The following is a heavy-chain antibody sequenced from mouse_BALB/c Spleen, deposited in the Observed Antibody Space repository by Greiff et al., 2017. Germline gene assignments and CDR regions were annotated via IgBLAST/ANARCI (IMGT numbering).Heavy chain of an antibody. V-gene: IGHV1S81*02. Sequence: QVQLKQSGAELVKPGASVKLSCKASGYTFTSYYMYWVKQRPGQGLEWIGEINPSNGGTNFNEKFKSKATLTVDKSSSTAYMQLSSLTSEDSAVYYCTRRGVGSSYYYAMDYWGQGTSVTVSS. J-gene: IGHJ4*01. CDR3: TRRGVGSSYYYAMDY. CDR1: GYTFTSYY. CDR2: INPSNGGT. D-gene: IGHD1-1*01.